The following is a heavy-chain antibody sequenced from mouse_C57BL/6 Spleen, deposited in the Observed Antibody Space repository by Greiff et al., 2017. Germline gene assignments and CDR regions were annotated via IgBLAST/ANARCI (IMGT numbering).Heavy chain of an antibody. CDR2: ISNGGGST. V-gene: IGHV5-12*01. CDR1: GFTFSDYY. J-gene: IGHJ3*01. Sequence: DVHLVESGGGLVQPGGSLKLSCAASGFTFSDYYMYWVRQTPEKRLEWVAYISNGGGSTYYPDTVKGRFTISRDNAKNTLYLQMSRLKSEDTAMYYCARHEGGFAYWGQGTLVTVSA. CDR3: ARHEGGFAY.